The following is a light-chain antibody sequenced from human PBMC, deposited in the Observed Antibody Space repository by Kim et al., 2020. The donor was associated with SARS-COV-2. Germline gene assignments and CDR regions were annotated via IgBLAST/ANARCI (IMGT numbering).Light chain of an antibody. Sequence: ALGQTVRLTCLGDSLRNYYASWYQQKPGQAPVLVIYSKNNRPSGIPGRFSGSSSGNTASLTITGAQAEDEADYYCNSRDSSNNHWVFGGGTQLTVL. CDR1: SLRNYY. CDR3: NSRDSSNNHWV. CDR2: SKN. J-gene: IGLJ3*02. V-gene: IGLV3-19*01.